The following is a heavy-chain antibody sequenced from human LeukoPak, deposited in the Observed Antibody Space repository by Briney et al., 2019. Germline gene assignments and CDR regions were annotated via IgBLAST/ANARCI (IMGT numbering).Heavy chain of an antibody. CDR1: GGSISSGGYY. J-gene: IGHJ4*02. V-gene: IGHV4-31*03. Sequence: TSETLSLTCTVSGGSISSGGYYWSWIRQHPGKGLEWIGYIYYSGSTYYNPSLKSRVTISVDTSKNQFSLKLSSVTAADTAVYYCARGAHSSSSEFLCWGQGTLVTVSS. D-gene: IGHD6-6*01. CDR3: ARGAHSSSSEFLC. CDR2: IYYSGST.